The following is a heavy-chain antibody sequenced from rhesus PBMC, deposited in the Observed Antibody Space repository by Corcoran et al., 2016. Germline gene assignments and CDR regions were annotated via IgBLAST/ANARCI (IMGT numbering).Heavy chain of an antibody. V-gene: IGHV4-127*01. CDR1: GYSISSGYG. J-gene: IGHJ5-1*01. Sequence: QVQLQESGPGLVKPSETLSLTCAVSGYSISSGYGWSWIRQPPGKGLEWIGYIGGISGSTTYTPALKSRVPISKDTSKNQFSLKLSSVTAADTAVYYCARAGNTVTHRFNRFDVWGPGVLVTVSS. CDR3: ARAGNTVTHRFNRFDV. CDR2: IGGISGST. D-gene: IGHD4-23*01.